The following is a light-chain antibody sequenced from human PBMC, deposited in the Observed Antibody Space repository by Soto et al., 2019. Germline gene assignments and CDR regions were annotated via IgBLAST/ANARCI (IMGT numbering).Light chain of an antibody. CDR1: QSVSSN. Sequence: EIVMTQSPATLSVSPGERATLSCGASQSVSSNLDWYQQKPGQAPRLLIYGASTRATGIPARFSGSGSGTEFTLTISSLQSEDFAVYYCQQYNDWPLTFGQGTRLEIK. CDR2: GAS. J-gene: IGKJ5*01. CDR3: QQYNDWPLT. V-gene: IGKV3-15*01.